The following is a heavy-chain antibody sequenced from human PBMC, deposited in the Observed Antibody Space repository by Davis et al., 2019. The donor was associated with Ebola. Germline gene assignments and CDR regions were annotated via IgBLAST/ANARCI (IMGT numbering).Heavy chain of an antibody. Sequence: ASVKVSCKASGYTFTSYGISWVRQAPGQGLEWMGWISAYNGNTNYAQKLQGRVTMTTDTSTSTAYMELRSLRSDDTAVYYCAREGIAARQYYYYYGMDVWGQGTTVTVSS. CDR1: GYTFTSYG. D-gene: IGHD6-6*01. V-gene: IGHV1-18*01. CDR2: ISAYNGNT. J-gene: IGHJ6*02. CDR3: AREGIAARQYYYYYGMDV.